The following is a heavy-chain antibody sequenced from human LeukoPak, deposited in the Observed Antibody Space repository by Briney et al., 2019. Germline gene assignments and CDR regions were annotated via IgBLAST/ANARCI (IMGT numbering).Heavy chain of an antibody. CDR3: ARALGSPLDY. D-gene: IGHD1-26*01. Sequence: GGSLRLSCAASGFIFSSYAMSWVRQAPGKGLVWVSRINDDGSRTTSADSVKGRFTISRDNAKNTVYLQMNSLRAEDTAVYYCARALGSPLDYWGQGTLLIVSS. CDR1: GFIFSSYA. J-gene: IGHJ4*02. CDR2: INDDGSRT. V-gene: IGHV3-74*03.